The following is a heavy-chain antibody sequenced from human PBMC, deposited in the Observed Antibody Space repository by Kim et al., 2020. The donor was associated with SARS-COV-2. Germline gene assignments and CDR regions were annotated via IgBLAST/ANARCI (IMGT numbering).Heavy chain of an antibody. D-gene: IGHD3-22*01. CDR1: GFTFSSYA. J-gene: IGHJ3*02. CDR3: AKDRRQSDSSGYRAGI. Sequence: GGSLRLSCAASGFTFSSYAMSWVRQAPGKGLEWVSAISGSGGSTYYADSVKGRFTISRDNSKNTLYLQMNSLRAEDTAVYYCAKDRRQSDSSGYRAGIWGQGTMVTVSS. V-gene: IGHV3-23*01. CDR2: ISGSGGST.